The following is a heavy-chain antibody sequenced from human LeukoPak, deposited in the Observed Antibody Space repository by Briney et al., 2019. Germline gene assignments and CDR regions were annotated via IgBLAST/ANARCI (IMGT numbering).Heavy chain of an antibody. J-gene: IGHJ6*02. D-gene: IGHD4-17*01. CDR2: IYSGGST. CDR3: ARGEYGDYAPKDYYGMDV. CDR1: GFTVSSNY. V-gene: IGHV3-66*01. Sequence: GGSLRLSCAASGFTVSSNYMSWVRQAPGKGLEWVSVIYSGGSTYYADSVKGRFTISRDNSKKTLYLQMNSVRAEDTAVYYCARGEYGDYAPKDYYGMDVWGQGTTVTVSS.